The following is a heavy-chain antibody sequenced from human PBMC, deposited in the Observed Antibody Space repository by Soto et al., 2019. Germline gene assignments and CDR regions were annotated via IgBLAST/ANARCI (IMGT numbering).Heavy chain of an antibody. V-gene: IGHV4-61*01. CDR1: GGSVSDKTYY. J-gene: IGHJ4*02. Sequence: SETLSLTXSVSGGSVSDKTYYWSWIRQPPGKRLEWIGYVYYSGTTNYNPSLKSRVTISVDLSKNRFSLRLSSVTTADTALYYCARTTAVPNTLRSRYFFDYWGQGTLVTVSS. D-gene: IGHD4-17*01. CDR2: VYYSGTT. CDR3: ARTTAVPNTLRSRYFFDY.